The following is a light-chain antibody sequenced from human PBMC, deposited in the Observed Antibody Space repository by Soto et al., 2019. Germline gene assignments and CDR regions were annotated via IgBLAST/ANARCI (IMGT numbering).Light chain of an antibody. CDR1: QSIGSD. V-gene: IGKV3-15*01. CDR3: QQYADLPRT. J-gene: IGKJ1*01. Sequence: IVLTQSPATLSLSPGERVTLSCRASQSIGSDVAWYHQRSGQAPRLLIFGASSRVPTTPDRFSGSVSGTEFTLTISRLESEDFVVYYCQQYADLPRTFGQGTKVDI. CDR2: GAS.